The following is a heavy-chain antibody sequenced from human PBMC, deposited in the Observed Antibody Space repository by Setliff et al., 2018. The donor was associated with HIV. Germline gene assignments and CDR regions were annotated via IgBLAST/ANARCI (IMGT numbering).Heavy chain of an antibody. D-gene: IGHD6-19*01. CDR3: ARGRGLYSSACTPDY. Sequence: ASVKVSCKASGYTFTSYAIHWLRQAPGQRPEWMGWINVVTVNTTYSLKLQGRVTITRDTSATAVYMELRSLRSEDTAVYYCARGRGLYSSACTPDYWGQGTLVTVSS. CDR1: GYTFTSYA. J-gene: IGHJ4*02. CDR2: INVVTVNT. V-gene: IGHV1-3*01.